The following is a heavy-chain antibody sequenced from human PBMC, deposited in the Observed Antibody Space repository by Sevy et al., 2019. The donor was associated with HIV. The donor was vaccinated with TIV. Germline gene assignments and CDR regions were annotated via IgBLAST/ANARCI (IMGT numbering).Heavy chain of an antibody. D-gene: IGHD3-16*02. J-gene: IGHJ4*02. CDR3: VREGRNYEYVWGTYHSGF. V-gene: IGHV3-30*04. CDR1: GFSFNGYA. CDR2: ISYDGSVK. Sequence: GGSLRLSCAASGFSFNGYAMHWVRQAPGKGLEWLAVISYDGSVKYYTESVKGPFTISRDNTKNTLFLQLNSLRPEDTAVYSCVREGRNYEYVWGTYHSGFRAQGTLVTVSS.